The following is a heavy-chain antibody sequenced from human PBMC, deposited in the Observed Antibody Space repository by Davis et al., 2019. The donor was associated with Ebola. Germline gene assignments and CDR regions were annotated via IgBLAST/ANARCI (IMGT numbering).Heavy chain of an antibody. V-gene: IGHV1-2*04. CDR2: INPNSGGT. CDR3: ARSPEAVAGPVFDY. CDR1: GFTFSASA. Sequence: PGGSLRLSCAASGFTFSASAMHWVRQAPGQGLEWMGWINPNSGGTNYAQKFQGWVTMTRDTSISPAYMELSRLRSDDTAVYYCARSPEAVAGPVFDYWGQGTLVIVSS. D-gene: IGHD6-19*01. J-gene: IGHJ4*02.